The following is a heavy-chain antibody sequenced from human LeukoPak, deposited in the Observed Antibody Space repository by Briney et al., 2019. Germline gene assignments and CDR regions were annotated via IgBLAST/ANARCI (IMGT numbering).Heavy chain of an antibody. J-gene: IGHJ3*02. CDR2: IIPILGIA. Sequence: ASVKVSCKASGGTFSSYAISWVRQAPGQGLEWMGRIIPILGIANYAQKFQGRVTITADKSTSTAYMELSGLRSEDTAVYYCARVSNHDAFDIWGQGTMVTVSS. CDR1: GGTFSSYA. CDR3: ARVSNHDAFDI. V-gene: IGHV1-69*04.